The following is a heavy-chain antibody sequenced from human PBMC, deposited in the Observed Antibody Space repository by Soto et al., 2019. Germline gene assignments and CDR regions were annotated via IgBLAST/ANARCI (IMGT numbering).Heavy chain of an antibody. CDR1: GFTFSSYG. CDR2: ISYDGSNE. J-gene: IGHJ4*02. CDR3: VKDCGYSYGGDY. D-gene: IGHD5-18*01. Sequence: QVQLVESGGGVVQPGRSLRLSCAASGFTFSSYGMHWVRQAPGKGLEWVAVISYDGSNEYYADSVKGRFTISRDNSKNTLYLQMNSLRAEDTSVYYCVKDCGYSYGGDYWGQGTLVTVSS. V-gene: IGHV3-30*18.